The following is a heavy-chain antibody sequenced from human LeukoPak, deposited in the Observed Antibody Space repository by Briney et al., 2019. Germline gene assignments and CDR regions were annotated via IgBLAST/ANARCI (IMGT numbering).Heavy chain of an antibody. CDR1: GYSLSTSGVG. CDR3: AHLNYDFWSGYSRGAFDI. J-gene: IGHJ3*02. D-gene: IGHD3-3*01. Sequence: SGPTLVHPTQTLTLTCTFSGYSLSTSGVGVGWIRQPPGKALEWLALIYWNDDKRYSPSLKSRLTITKDTSKNQVVLTMTNMDPVDTATYYCAHLNYDFWSGYSRGAFDIWGQGTMVTVSS. V-gene: IGHV2-5*01. CDR2: IYWNDDK.